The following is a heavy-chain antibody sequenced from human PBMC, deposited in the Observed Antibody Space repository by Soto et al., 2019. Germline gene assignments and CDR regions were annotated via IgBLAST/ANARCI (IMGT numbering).Heavy chain of an antibody. V-gene: IGHV1-69*06. J-gene: IGHJ3*02. CDR1: GGTFSSYA. D-gene: IGHD3-10*01. Sequence: QVQLVQSGAEVKKPGSSVKVSCKASGGTFSSYAISWVRQAPGQGLEWMGGIIPIFGTANYAQKYQGRVTITADKSTSTAYMELSSLRSEDTAVYYCARDLSPHYIHAFDIWGQGTMVTVSS. CDR3: ARDLSPHYIHAFDI. CDR2: IIPIFGTA.